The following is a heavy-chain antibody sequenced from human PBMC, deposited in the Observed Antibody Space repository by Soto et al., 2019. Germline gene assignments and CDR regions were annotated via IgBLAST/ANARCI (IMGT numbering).Heavy chain of an antibody. Sequence: EVQLVESGGGLVQPGRSLRLSCAASGFTFDDNAMHWVRQSPGKGLEWVSGISWNSGTIAYADSVKGRFTISRDNAKNSLYLQMNSLIAEDTALYYCASDIYFITAAGGGIDDWGQGTLVTVSS. CDR2: ISWNSGTI. CDR1: GFTFDDNA. CDR3: ASDIYFITAAGGGIDD. V-gene: IGHV3-9*01. D-gene: IGHD6-25*01. J-gene: IGHJ4*02.